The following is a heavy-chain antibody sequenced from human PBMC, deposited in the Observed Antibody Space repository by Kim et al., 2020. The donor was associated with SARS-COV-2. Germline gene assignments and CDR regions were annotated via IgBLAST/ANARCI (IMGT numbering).Heavy chain of an antibody. CDR2: IAYDGSNK. J-gene: IGHJ1*01. CDR1: GFSFSTYA. D-gene: IGHD3-22*01. V-gene: IGHV3-30*04. CDR3: ARGVVVITTYFQY. Sequence: GGSLRLSCAASGFSFSTYAMHWVRQAPGKGLEWVSVIAYDGSNKYDEDCVKGQFTISRDNSENTLYLQMNSLRTEDTCVYHCARGVVVITTYFQYWGQGTLVSVSS.